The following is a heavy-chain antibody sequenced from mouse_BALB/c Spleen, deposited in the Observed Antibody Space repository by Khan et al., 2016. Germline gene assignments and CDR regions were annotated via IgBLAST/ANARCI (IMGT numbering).Heavy chain of an antibody. CDR1: GFNIKDTY. CDR2: IDPANGNT. J-gene: IGHJ4*01. D-gene: IGHD2-4*01. V-gene: IGHV14-3*02. Sequence: VQLQQPGAELVKPGASVKLSCTASGFNIKDTYMHWVKQRPEQGLEWIGRIDPANGNTKYDPKFQGKATITADTSSNTAYLQLSSLTSEDTAVCYCAFGITTGYAMNDWCQGTTVTVSS. CDR3: AFGITTGYAMND.